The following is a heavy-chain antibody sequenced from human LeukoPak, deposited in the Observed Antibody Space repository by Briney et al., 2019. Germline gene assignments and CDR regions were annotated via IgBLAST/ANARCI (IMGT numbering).Heavy chain of an antibody. CDR2: INPNSGGT. J-gene: IGHJ3*02. CDR1: GYTFTGYY. CDR3: ARGDSSGYYYAFDI. D-gene: IGHD3-22*01. V-gene: IGHV1-2*02. Sequence: ASVKVSCKASGYTFTGYYMHWVRQAPGQGLEWMGWINPNSGGTNYAQNFQGRVTMTRDTSISTAYMELSRLRSDDTAVYYCARGDSSGYYYAFDIWGQGTMVTVS.